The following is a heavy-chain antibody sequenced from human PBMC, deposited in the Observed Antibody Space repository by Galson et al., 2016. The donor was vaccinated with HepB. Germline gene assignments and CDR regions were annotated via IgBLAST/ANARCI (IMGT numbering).Heavy chain of an antibody. CDR2: INAGNGYT. J-gene: IGHJ5*02. V-gene: IGHV1-3*01. CDR3: ARGASYGSGGYYTWFDP. Sequence: SVKVSCKASGYIFTSFDIHWVRQAPGQGLDWMGWINAGNGYTKYSQKFQGRVTITRDTSASTAYMELSSLRYEDTAVYYCARGASYGSGGYYTWFDPWGQGTLVTVSS. CDR1: GYIFTSFD. D-gene: IGHD3-10*01.